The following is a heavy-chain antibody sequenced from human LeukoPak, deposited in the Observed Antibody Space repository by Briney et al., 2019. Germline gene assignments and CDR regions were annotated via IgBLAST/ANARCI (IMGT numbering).Heavy chain of an antibody. J-gene: IGHJ4*02. D-gene: IGHD3-22*01. CDR2: INPSGGST. CDR3: ARVQGGGYYYVPECDY. CDR1: GYTFTSYY. Sequence: ASVKVSCKASGYTFTSYYMHWVRQAPGQGLEWMGIINPSGGSTSYAQKFQGRVTMTRDTSTSTVYMELSSLRSEDTAVYYCARVQGGGYYYVPECDYWGQGTLVTVSS. V-gene: IGHV1-46*01.